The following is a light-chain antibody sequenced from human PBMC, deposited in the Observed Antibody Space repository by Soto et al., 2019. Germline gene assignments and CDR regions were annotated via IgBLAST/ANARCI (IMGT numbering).Light chain of an antibody. CDR2: GAS. J-gene: IGKJ1*01. Sequence: AIRMTQSPSSLSASAGDRVAIACRDSQDVGSYLAWYQQKPGQAPKLLIYGASILQSGVPSRFSAGGSGTEFTLTISCLQSEDFATYYCQHYKNYPWTFGQGT. CDR1: QDVGSY. V-gene: IGKV1-8*01. CDR3: QHYKNYPWT.